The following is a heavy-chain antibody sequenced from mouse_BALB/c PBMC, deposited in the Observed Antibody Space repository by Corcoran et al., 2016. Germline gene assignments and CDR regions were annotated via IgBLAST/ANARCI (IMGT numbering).Heavy chain of an antibody. J-gene: IGHJ4*01. Sequence: EVLLQQSGPELVKPGASVKIPCKASGYTFTDYNMDWVKQSHGKSLEWIGDINPNNGGTIYNQKFKGKATLTVDKSSSTAYMELRSLTSEDTAVYYCARGITTGGRAMDYWGQGTSVTVSS. CDR3: ARGITTGGRAMDY. D-gene: IGHD2-4*01. CDR1: GYTFTDYN. CDR2: INPNNGGT. V-gene: IGHV1-18*01.